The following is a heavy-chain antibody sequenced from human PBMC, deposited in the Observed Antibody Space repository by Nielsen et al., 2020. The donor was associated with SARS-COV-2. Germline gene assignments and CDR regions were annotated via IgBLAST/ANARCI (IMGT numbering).Heavy chain of an antibody. CDR3: ANDFGDCGSSTCRPK. CDR1: GFTFNTYA. J-gene: IGHJ4*02. D-gene: IGHD2-2*01. CDR2: ISGGGTNS. V-gene: IGHV3-23*01. Sequence: GESLKIPCAASGFTFNTYAMSWIRQAPGKGLEWISAISGGGTNSFYADSVKGRFTISRDNSNHTLHLQLTNLRAEDTAVYYCANDFGDCGSSTCRPKWGQGSRITVSS.